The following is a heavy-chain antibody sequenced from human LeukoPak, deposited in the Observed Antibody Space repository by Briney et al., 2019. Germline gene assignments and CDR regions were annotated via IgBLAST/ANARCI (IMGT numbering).Heavy chain of an antibody. V-gene: IGHV4-39*07. CDR3: ARVYRYRSGCYYFDF. J-gene: IGHJ4*02. CDR1: GGSMRSSNYY. CDR2: IHYGGST. Sequence: SETLSLTCTVSGGSMRSSNYYGGWVGQPPGKGLEWIGTIHYGGSTFYNPSLRSRLTISVDTSKNQFSLQLSSVTAADTAVYYCARVYRYRSGCYYFDFWGQGTLVTVSS. D-gene: IGHD6-19*01.